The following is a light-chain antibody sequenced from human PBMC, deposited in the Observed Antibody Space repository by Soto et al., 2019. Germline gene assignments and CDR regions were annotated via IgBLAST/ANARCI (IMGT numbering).Light chain of an antibody. V-gene: IGLV2-11*01. Sequence: QSALTQPSSVSGSPGQSVTISCTGTSSDVGGYNFVSWYQQYPGKAPKLIIYDVTKGPSGVPDRFSGSKSGNTASLTISGLQTDDEAVYYCCSYAGSYTHVFGTGTKLTVL. J-gene: IGLJ1*01. CDR2: DVT. CDR3: CSYAGSYTHV. CDR1: SSDVGGYNF.